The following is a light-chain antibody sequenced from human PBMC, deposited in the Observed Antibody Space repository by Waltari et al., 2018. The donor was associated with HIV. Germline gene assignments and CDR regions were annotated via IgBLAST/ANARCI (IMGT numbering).Light chain of an antibody. Sequence: QSALTQPPSASGSPGQSVTISCTGTSNNVGGYNYVSWYQQHPGKAPKLMIYEVSKRPLGVPDRFSGSKAGNTASLTVSRLQAEDEADYYCSSYAGSNNLVFGGGTKLTVL. CDR2: EVS. CDR1: SNNVGGYNY. V-gene: IGLV2-8*01. J-gene: IGLJ3*02. CDR3: SSYAGSNNLV.